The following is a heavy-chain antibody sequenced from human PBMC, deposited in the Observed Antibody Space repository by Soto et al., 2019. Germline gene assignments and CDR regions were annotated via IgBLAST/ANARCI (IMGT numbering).Heavy chain of an antibody. J-gene: IGHJ5*02. CDR3: ARRSRSGYDWLDYNCFDP. Sequence: GESLKISCKGSGYNFDSNWIAWVRQVPGKGLEWMGIIYPRDSDTRYSPSFQGQGTMSADKSSSFAYLQWSSLKASDTAMYYCARRSRSGYDWLDYNCFDPWGQGTLVTVSS. CDR1: GYNFDSNW. CDR2: IYPRDSDT. D-gene: IGHD5-12*01. V-gene: IGHV5-51*01.